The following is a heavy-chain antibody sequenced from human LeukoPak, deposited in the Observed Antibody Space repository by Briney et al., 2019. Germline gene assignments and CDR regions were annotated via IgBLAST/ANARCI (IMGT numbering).Heavy chain of an antibody. V-gene: IGHV3-21*01. Sequence: GGSLRLPCAASGFNFSSYTINWVRQTPGKGLEWVAVVSGDSSYISYTDSVKGRFTISRENAKNSLYLQMNSLRAEDTAVYYCAREQCSAGLCYQFDYWGQGTLVTVSP. D-gene: IGHD2-15*01. CDR2: VSGDSSYI. CDR1: GFNFSSYT. J-gene: IGHJ4*02. CDR3: AREQCSAGLCYQFDY.